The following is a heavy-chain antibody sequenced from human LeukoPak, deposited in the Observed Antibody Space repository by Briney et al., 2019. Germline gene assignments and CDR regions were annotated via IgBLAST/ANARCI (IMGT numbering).Heavy chain of an antibody. D-gene: IGHD2-2*01. CDR2: IYSSGTT. V-gene: IGHV4-4*07. CDR1: GGFISSYY. CDR3: TRDIVLPTAYWYFDL. Sequence: SETLSLTCFVSGGFISSYYWSWIRQPAGKGLEWIGRIYSSGTTNYSPSLKSRVTMSVDTSKNQFSLRLSSVTAADTAVYFCTRDIVLPTAYWYFDLWGRGTLVTVSS. J-gene: IGHJ2*01.